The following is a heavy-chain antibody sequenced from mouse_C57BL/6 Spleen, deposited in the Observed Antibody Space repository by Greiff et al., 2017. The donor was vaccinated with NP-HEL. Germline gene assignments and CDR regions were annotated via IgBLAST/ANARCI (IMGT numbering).Heavy chain of an antibody. D-gene: IGHD2-1*01. CDR2: INPSNGGT. J-gene: IGHJ2*01. CDR3: ARVLYGKEDYFDY. Sequence: VKLQQSGTELVKPGASVKLSCKASGYTFTSYWMHWVKQRPGQGLEWIGNINPSNGGTNYNEKFKSKATLTVDKSSSTAYMQLSSLTSEDSAVYYCARVLYGKEDYFDYWGQGTTLTVSS. V-gene: IGHV1-53*01. CDR1: GYTFTSYW.